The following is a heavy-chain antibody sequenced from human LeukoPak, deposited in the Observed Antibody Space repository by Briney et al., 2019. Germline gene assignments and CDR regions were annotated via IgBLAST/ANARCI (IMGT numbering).Heavy chain of an antibody. CDR1: GFTFSGST. J-gene: IGHJ4*02. D-gene: IGHD6-13*01. CDR2: IRSKANSYAT. V-gene: IGHV3-73*01. Sequence: GSLKLSCAASGFTFSGSTMHWVRQASGKGLEWVGRIRSKANSYATEYAASVKGRFTISRDDSKNTAYLQMNSLKAEDTAVYYCTSVLAAAASFDYWGQGTLVTVSS. CDR3: TSVLAAAASFDY.